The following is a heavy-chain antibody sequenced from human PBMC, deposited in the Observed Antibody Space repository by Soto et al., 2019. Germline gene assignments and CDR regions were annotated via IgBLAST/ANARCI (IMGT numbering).Heavy chain of an antibody. D-gene: IGHD2-2*01. CDR1: GFTFSSVV. V-gene: IGHV3-30*04. CDR3: ARDPSIVLVPAATYYYYYYGMDV. Sequence: VGSLRLSCAASGFTFSSVVMHWVRQAPGKGLEWVAALSYDGSNKNYADSVKGRFTISRDNSKSTLYLQMNSLTIEDTAVYYCARDPSIVLVPAATYYYYYYGMDVWGQGTTVTVS. CDR2: LSYDGSNK. J-gene: IGHJ6*02.